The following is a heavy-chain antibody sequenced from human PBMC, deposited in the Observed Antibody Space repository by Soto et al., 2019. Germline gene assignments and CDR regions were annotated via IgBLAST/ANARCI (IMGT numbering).Heavy chain of an antibody. D-gene: IGHD2-2*01. CDR2: IYYSGST. J-gene: IGHJ6*02. CDR1: GGSISSYY. Sequence: TSATLSLTCTVSGGSISSYYWSWIRQPPGKGLEWIGYIYYSGSTNYNPSLKSRVTISVDTSKNQFSLKLSSVTAADTAVYYCARDLLVVVPAEEVEEHYYYYYGLDGCGQVTTVTV. CDR3: ARDLLVVVPAEEVEEHYYYYYGLDG. V-gene: IGHV4-59*01.